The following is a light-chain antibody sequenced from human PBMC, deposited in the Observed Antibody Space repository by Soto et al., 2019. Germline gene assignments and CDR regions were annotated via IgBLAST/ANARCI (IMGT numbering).Light chain of an antibody. J-gene: IGKJ1*01. CDR3: QQYETFSGT. CDR2: DAS. V-gene: IGKV1-5*01. Sequence: DIQRTQYPSTLSASVVYTFTVTCRASQSVSGWLAWYQQKPGEATKLLIYDASALPRGVPSRFSGSGSGTKFTLTITSLQPDDFATYYCQQYETFSGTFGQGTKVDIK. CDR1: QSVSGW.